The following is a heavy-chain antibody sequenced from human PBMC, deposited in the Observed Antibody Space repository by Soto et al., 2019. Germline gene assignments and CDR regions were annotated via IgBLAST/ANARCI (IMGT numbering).Heavy chain of an antibody. CDR1: GDSISRYY. CDR2: IYYSGET. J-gene: IGHJ6*02. D-gene: IGHD3-10*01. Sequence: QVQLQESGPGLVKPSETLSLTCTVSGDSISRYYWSWIRLSPGKGLEWIGYIYYSGETNYNPSVKSRVTISVDRTKIQFSLKLSSVTAADTAVSYCARGQGGAVLKGSGMDVWGQGTTVTVSS. CDR3: ARGQGGAVLKGSGMDV. V-gene: IGHV4-59*01.